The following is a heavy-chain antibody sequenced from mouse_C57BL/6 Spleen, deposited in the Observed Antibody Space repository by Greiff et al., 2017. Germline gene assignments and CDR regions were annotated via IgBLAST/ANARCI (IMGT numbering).Heavy chain of an antibody. CDR2: ISSGSSTI. V-gene: IGHV5-17*01. J-gene: IGHJ2*01. CDR3: ARGVPFDD. CDR1: GFTFSDYG. Sequence: EVKLMESGGGLVKPGGSLKLSCEASGFTFSDYGMHWVRQAPEKGLEWVAYISSGSSTIYYADTVKGRFTITRDNAKNTMFLHMTSLRSEDTAMYYCARGVPFDDWGQGTTLTVSS.